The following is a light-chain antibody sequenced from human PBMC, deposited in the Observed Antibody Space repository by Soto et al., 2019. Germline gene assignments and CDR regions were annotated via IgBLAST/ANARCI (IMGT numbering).Light chain of an antibody. CDR3: QESYSSPYF. V-gene: IGKV1-39*01. J-gene: IGKJ2*01. CDR2: GAS. Sequence: DIRLTQSPASLSASVGDRVIITCRTSRSISRYLNWYQQKLVKAPKLLIYGASTLQGGVPSRFSGSGSGTDFTLTISGLQPEDFATYYCQESYSSPYFFGQGTKLEMK. CDR1: RSISRY.